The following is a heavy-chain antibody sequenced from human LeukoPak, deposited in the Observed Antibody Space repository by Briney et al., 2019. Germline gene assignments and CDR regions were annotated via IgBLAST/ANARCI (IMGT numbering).Heavy chain of an antibody. CDR3: ARHEELPPRSYYYYGMDV. J-gene: IGHJ6*02. V-gene: IGHV4-59*08. CDR1: GGSISSYY. D-gene: IGHD1-26*01. CDR2: IYYSGST. Sequence: SETLSLTCTVSGGSISSYYWSWIRQPPGKGLEWIGYIYYSGSTNYNPSLKSRVTISVDTSKNQFSLKLSSVTAADTAVYYCARHEELPPRSYYYYGMDVWGQGTTVTVPS.